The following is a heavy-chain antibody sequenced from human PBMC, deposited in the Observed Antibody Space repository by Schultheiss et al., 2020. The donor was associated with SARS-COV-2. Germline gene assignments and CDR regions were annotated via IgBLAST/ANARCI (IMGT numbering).Heavy chain of an antibody. CDR2: IYYSGST. J-gene: IGHJ6*02. CDR1: GGSFSGYY. Sequence: SETLSLTCAVYGGSFSGYYWSWIRQPPGKGLEWIGSIYYSGSTYYNPSLKSRVTISVDTSKNQFSLKLSSVTAADTAVYYCARHTRCSSTSCYSAYYYGMDVWGQGTTVTVSS. D-gene: IGHD2-2*02. CDR3: ARHTRCSSTSCYSAYYYGMDV. V-gene: IGHV4-34*01.